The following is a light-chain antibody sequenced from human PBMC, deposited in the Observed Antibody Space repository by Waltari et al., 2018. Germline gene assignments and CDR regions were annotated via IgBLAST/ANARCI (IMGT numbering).Light chain of an antibody. CDR2: DVS. Sequence: QSALTQPASESGSPGPSIPIPCPGPSRDVGGYNFVPWYQQHPGKAPKLMIYDVSNRPSGVSNRFSGSKSGNTASLTISGLQAEDEADYYCSSYTSSSTLVFGGGTKLTVL. V-gene: IGLV2-14*03. J-gene: IGLJ2*01. CDR1: SRDVGGYNF. CDR3: SSYTSSSTLV.